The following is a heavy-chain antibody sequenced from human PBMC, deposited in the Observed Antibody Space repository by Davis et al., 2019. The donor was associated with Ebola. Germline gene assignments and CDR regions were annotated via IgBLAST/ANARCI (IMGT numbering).Heavy chain of an antibody. Sequence: AASVKVSCKASGYTFTRYYMHWVRQAPGQGLEWMGIFNPSGDITNYAQRFQGRVTVTRDTSTNTVYLEVSSLGSEDTAIYYCARVGSSGWFDPWGQGTLVTVSS. J-gene: IGHJ5*02. CDR1: GYTFTRYY. D-gene: IGHD1-26*01. CDR2: FNPSGDIT. CDR3: ARVGSSGWFDP. V-gene: IGHV1-46*01.